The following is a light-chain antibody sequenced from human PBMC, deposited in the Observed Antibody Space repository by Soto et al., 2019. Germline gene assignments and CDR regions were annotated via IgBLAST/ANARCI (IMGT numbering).Light chain of an antibody. Sequence: ETVLTQSPGTVSLSPGERATLSCTTSQSVKSNYLAWYQQKPGQAPRLLIYGVFNRATGIPDRFSGSGSGTDFTLTISGLEPEDSAVYYCQHYGGSPRTFGQGTKLEI. V-gene: IGKV3-20*01. CDR2: GVF. J-gene: IGKJ2*01. CDR1: QSVKSNY. CDR3: QHYGGSPRT.